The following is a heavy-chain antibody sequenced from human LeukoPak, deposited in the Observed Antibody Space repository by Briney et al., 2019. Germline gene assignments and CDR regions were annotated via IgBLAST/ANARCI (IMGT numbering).Heavy chain of an antibody. CDR3: ARARTLDYYYYYMDV. CDR1: GGSISSYY. J-gene: IGHJ6*03. D-gene: IGHD1-14*01. Sequence: TSETLSLTCTVSGGSISSYYWSWIRQPPGKGLEWIGYIHYSGSTNYNPSLKRRVTISVDTSKNQFSLKLSSVTAADTAVYYCARARTLDYYYYYMDVWGKGTTVTVSS. CDR2: IHYSGST. V-gene: IGHV4-59*12.